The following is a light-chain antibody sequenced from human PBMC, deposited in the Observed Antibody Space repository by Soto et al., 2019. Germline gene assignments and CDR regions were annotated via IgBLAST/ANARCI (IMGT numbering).Light chain of an antibody. Sequence: DIVLTQSPATLSVSPGDTVTLSCRASESLFGFLAWYQQKPGQAPRLLMYGVSTRATGIPARFSGGGSATDFTLTSSSLQSEDSAFYFCQSYNDWPFASGLGTRLAI. V-gene: IGKV3-15*01. CDR2: GVS. CDR1: ESLFGF. CDR3: QSYNDWPFA. J-gene: IGKJ2*01.